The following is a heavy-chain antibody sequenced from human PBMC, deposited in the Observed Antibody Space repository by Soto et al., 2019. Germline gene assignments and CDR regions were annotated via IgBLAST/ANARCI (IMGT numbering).Heavy chain of an antibody. CDR1: GYSFTSYW. D-gene: IGHD3-22*01. Sequence: GESLKISCKGSGYSFTSYWIGWVRQMPGKGLEWMGIIYPGDSDTRYSPSFQGQVTISADKSISTAYLQWSSLKASDTAMYYCARLLYYYDSSGYYKPHYYYYYCMDVWGQGTTVTVSS. V-gene: IGHV5-51*01. CDR2: IYPGDSDT. J-gene: IGHJ6*02. CDR3: ARLLYYYDSSGYYKPHYYYYYCMDV.